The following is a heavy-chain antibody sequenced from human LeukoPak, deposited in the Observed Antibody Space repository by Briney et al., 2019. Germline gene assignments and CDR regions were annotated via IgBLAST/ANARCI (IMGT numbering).Heavy chain of an antibody. CDR1: GYTFTDYY. Sequence: GASVKVSCKASGYTFTDYYMHWVRQAPGQGHEWMGRINPNSGGTNYAQKFQGRVTMTRDTSISTAYMELSRLRSDDTAVYYCARWRLGTDHDYWGQGTLVTVSS. J-gene: IGHJ4*02. V-gene: IGHV1-2*06. CDR3: ARWRLGTDHDY. CDR2: INPNSGGT. D-gene: IGHD7-27*01.